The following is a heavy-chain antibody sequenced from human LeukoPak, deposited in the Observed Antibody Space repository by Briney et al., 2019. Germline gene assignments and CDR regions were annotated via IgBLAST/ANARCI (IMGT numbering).Heavy chain of an antibody. CDR1: GGSFRGYY. CDR2: INHSGST. D-gene: IGHD6-25*01. J-gene: IGHJ3*02. V-gene: IGHV4-34*01. CDR3: ARLRPQVDAFDI. Sequence: PSETLSLTCAVYGGSFRGYYWSWLRQPPGKGLEWIGEINHSGSTNYNPSLKSRVTISVDTSKNQFSLKLSSVTAADTAVYYCARLRPQVDAFDIWGQGTMVTVSP.